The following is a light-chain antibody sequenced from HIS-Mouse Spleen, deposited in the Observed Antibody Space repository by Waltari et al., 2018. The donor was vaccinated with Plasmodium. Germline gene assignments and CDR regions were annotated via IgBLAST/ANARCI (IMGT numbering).Light chain of an antibody. CDR1: ALPTQY. CDR3: YSTDSSGNHRV. V-gene: IGLV3-10*01. CDR2: EDS. Sequence: SYELPQPPSVSVSPGQTPRITCSGDALPTQYAYWYQQKSGQAPVLVNYEDSKRPSGIPERFSGSSSGTMATLTISGAQVEDEADYYCYSTDSSGNHRVFGGGTKLTVL. J-gene: IGLJ3*02.